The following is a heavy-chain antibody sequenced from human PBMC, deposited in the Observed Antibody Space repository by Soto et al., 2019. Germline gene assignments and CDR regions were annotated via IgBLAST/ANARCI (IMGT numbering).Heavy chain of an antibody. CDR3: ARGIVGASLAHFDY. CDR2: ISSSSSYI. V-gene: IGHV3-21*01. D-gene: IGHD1-26*01. CDR1: GFAFSGYS. Sequence: GGALGVSCSSSGFAFSGYSMNWARKAPGKGLEWVSSISSSSSYIYYADSVKGRFTISRDNAKNSLYLQMNSLRAEDTAVYYCARGIVGASLAHFDYWGQGTLVTVSS. J-gene: IGHJ4*02.